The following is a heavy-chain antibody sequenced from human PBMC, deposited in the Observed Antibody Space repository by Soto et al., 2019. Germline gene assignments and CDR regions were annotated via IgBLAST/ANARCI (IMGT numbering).Heavy chain of an antibody. CDR2: IFDSGST. J-gene: IGHJ6*03. D-gene: IGHD2-15*01. Sequence: SETLSLTCTVSGGSISGGVHSWSWIRQPPGKGLEWIGHIFDSGSTYYNPSLKSRLTISVDTSKSQFSLSLSSVTAADTAVYYCARQFCGTLICYPYMDVWGRGTTVTVSS. V-gene: IGHV4-30-4*02. CDR3: ARQFCGTLICYPYMDV. CDR1: GGSISGGVHS.